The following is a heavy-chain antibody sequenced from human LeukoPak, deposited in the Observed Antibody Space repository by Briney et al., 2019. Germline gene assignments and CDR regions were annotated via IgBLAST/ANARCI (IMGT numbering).Heavy chain of an antibody. CDR1: GYTFTSYG. CDR2: ISAYNGNT. CDR3: AGRYCDGGSCYPFDY. V-gene: IGHV1-18*01. Sequence: ASVKVSCKXSGYTFTSYGISWVRQAPGQGLEWMGWISAYNGNTNCSQKLQGRDTMTTDTSTSTAYMELRSLRSEDTAVYYCAGRYCDGGSCYPFDYWGQGTPVTVSS. J-gene: IGHJ4*02. D-gene: IGHD2-15*01.